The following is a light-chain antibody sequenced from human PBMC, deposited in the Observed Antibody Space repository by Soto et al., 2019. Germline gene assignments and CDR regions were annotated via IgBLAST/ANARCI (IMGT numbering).Light chain of an antibody. Sequence: EIVLTQSPGTLSLSPGERATLSCRASQSVRSSYLAWYQQKPGQAPRLLIYGASSRAAGIPDRFSGSGSGTDFTLTISRLEPEDFAVYYCQQWPTWTLGQGTKVEIK. J-gene: IGKJ1*01. V-gene: IGKV3-20*01. CDR3: QQWPTWT. CDR2: GAS. CDR1: QSVRSSY.